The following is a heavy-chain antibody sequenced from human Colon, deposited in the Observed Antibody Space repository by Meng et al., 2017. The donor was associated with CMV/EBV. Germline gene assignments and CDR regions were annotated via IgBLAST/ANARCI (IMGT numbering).Heavy chain of an antibody. CDR3: ARELARGGY. V-gene: IGHV1-18*01. CDR1: GYTFTNFG. J-gene: IGHJ4*02. CDR2: ISPYNGDT. Sequence: FQLVQSGAWVKKPGASVKVSCKTSGYTFTNFGISWVRQAPGKGLEWMAYISPYNGDTNYAQRFQGRVALTTDTSTSTVYMELGSLTSDDTAMYYCARELARGGYWGQGTLVTVSS.